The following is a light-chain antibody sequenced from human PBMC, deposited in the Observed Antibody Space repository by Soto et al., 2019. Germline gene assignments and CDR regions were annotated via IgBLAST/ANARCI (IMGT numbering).Light chain of an antibody. V-gene: IGKV3-15*01. J-gene: IGKJ1*01. CDR1: QSVGGS. Sequence: EIVMTQSPATLSMSPGELGTLSCWASQSVGGSLAWYQQKPGQAPRLLIYGASIRATGIPARFSGSGSGTEFTLTISSLQSEDFAVYHCQQYNDWPRTFGQGTKVDIK. CDR3: QQYNDWPRT. CDR2: GAS.